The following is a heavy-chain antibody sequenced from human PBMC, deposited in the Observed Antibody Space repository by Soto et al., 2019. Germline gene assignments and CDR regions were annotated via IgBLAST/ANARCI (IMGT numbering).Heavy chain of an antibody. D-gene: IGHD2-15*01. J-gene: IGHJ4*02. CDR1: GYTFTSYG. Sequence: QVQLVQSGAEVKKPEASVKVSCKASGYTFTSYGISWVRQAPGQGLEWMGWISAYNGNTKYAQNLQGRVTMTTDTSTSKAYMELRSLRSDDTAVYYCATSNCSGGSCYSYYFDYWGQGTLVTVSS. CDR2: ISAYNGNT. CDR3: ATSNCSGGSCYSYYFDY. V-gene: IGHV1-18*01.